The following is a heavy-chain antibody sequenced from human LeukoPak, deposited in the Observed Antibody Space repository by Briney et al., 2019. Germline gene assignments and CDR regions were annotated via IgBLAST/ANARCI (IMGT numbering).Heavy chain of an antibody. J-gene: IGHJ4*02. CDR2: INPNSGGT. CDR3: AGDSSGYYYGTDY. Sequence: ASVKVSCKASGYTFTGYYMHWVRQAPGQGLEWMGWINPNSGGTNYAQKFQGRVTMTRDTSISTAYMELSRLRSDDTAVYYCAGDSSGYYYGTDYWGQGTLVTVSS. V-gene: IGHV1-2*02. D-gene: IGHD3-22*01. CDR1: GYTFTGYY.